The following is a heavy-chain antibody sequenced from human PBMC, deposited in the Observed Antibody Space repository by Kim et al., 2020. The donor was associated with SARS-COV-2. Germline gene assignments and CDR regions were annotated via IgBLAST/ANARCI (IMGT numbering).Heavy chain of an antibody. D-gene: IGHD2-21*01. CDR3: ANSENIAGWFDP. CDR1: GYTFTSYG. CDR2: ISAYNGNT. J-gene: IGHJ5*02. Sequence: ASVKVSCKASGYTFTSYGISWVRQAPGQGLEWMGWISAYNGNTNYAQKLQGRVTMTTDTSTSTAYMELRSLRSDDTAVYYCANSENIAGWFDPWGQGTLVTVSS. V-gene: IGHV1-18*01.